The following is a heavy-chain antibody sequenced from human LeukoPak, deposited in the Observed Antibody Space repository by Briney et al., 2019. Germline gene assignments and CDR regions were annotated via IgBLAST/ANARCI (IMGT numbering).Heavy chain of an antibody. CDR3: AREGLLWFGELSS. CDR1: GGSISSYY. D-gene: IGHD3-10*01. V-gene: IGHV4-59*01. J-gene: IGHJ5*02. CDR2: IYYSGST. Sequence: SETLSLTCTVSGGSISSYYWSWIRQPPGKGLEWIGYIYYSGSTYYNPSLKSRVTISVDTSKNQFSLKLSSVTAADTAVYYCAREGLLWFGELSSWGQGTLVTVSS.